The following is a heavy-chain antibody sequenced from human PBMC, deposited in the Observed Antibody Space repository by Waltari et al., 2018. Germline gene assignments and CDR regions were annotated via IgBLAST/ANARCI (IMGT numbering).Heavy chain of an antibody. CDR1: GLSFYTYA. J-gene: IGHJ5*02. CDR3: AKADNKWELLWFDS. CDR2: INPGRANT. D-gene: IGHD3-10*01. Sequence: EVQLVQSGGGLVQPGGSLRLPCEASGLSFYTYAMTWVRQAPGKGLEWVSTINPGRANTYYADSVRGRFTISRDNSKNTLYLQLNNLRAEDTATYYCAKADNKWELLWFDSWGQGNLVIVSS. V-gene: IGHV3-23*04.